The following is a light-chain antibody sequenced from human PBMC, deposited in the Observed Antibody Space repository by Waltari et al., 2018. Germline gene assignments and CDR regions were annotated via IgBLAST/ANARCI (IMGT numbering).Light chain of an antibody. CDR2: WAS. CDR3: LQYLHTPRT. V-gene: IGKV4-1*01. CDR1: QSLLYTSNNKNY. J-gene: IGKJ1*01. Sequence: DVVMTQSPDSLAVSLGERATINCKSSQSLLYTSNNKNYLAWYQQNPGQPPKILIYWASIRESGVPDRFSGSGSGTDFTLTISGLQAEDVASYFCLQYLHTPRTFGQGTKVEIK.